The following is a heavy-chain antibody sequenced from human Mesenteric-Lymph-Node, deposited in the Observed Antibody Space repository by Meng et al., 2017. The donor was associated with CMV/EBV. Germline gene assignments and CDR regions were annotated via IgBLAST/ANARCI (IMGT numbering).Heavy chain of an antibody. CDR3: VRGPGGGQYYYGLDV. CDR2: INWNGYST. J-gene: IGHJ6*02. D-gene: IGHD1-14*01. V-gene: IGHV3-20*04. Sequence: GGSLRLSCAASGFTFDDYTMHWVRQAPGKGLEWVSGINWNGYSTGYADSVKGRFTISRDNAKNSVYLQMNSLRAEDTALYYCVRGPGGGQYYYGLDVWGQGTTVTVSS. CDR1: GFTFDDYT.